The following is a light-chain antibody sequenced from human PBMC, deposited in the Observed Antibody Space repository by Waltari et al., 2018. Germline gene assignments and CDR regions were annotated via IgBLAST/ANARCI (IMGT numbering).Light chain of an antibody. V-gene: IGKV4-1*01. CDR3: QQYVVIPWT. J-gene: IGKJ1*01. CDR2: WAS. CDR1: QSVLYSPNNKTY. Sequence: DIVMTQSPDSLAVSLGERAIINCKSSQSVLYSPNNKTYLAWYEQKPGQPPKLLIYWASTRELGVPDRFSGSGSGTDFTLTINSLQAEDVAVYYCQQYVVIPWTFGQGTKVEVK.